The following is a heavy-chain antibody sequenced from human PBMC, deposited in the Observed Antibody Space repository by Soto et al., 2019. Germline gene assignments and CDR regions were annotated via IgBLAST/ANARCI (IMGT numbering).Heavy chain of an antibody. CDR3: AKRDSGSGRSPPLINY. CDR1: GFTFSSYS. V-gene: IGHV3-23*01. D-gene: IGHD3-10*01. J-gene: IGHJ4*02. Sequence: EVQLLESGGGLVQPGGSLRLSCAASGFTFSSYSMNWVSQAPGKGLEWVATVGGGGENPFYADSVKGRFTISRDDSQNTLYLQMNSLRAEDTAVYFCAKRDSGSGRSPPLINYWGQGTLVTVSS. CDR2: VGGGGENP.